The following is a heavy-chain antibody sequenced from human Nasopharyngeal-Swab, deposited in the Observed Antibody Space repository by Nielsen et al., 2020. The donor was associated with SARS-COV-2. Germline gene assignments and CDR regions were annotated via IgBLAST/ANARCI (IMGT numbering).Heavy chain of an antibody. V-gene: IGHV4-59*12. Sequence: PGKGLEWIGYIYYSGSTNYNPSLKSRVTISVDTSKNQFSLKLSSVTAADTAVYYCARERGGPRDDSSGYLYYFDYWGQGTLVTVSS. J-gene: IGHJ4*02. D-gene: IGHD3-22*01. CDR3: ARERGGPRDDSSGYLYYFDY. CDR2: IYYSGST.